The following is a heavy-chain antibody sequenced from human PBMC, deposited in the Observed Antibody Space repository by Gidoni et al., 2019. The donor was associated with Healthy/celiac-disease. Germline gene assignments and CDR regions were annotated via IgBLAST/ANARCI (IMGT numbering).Heavy chain of an antibody. CDR1: WYSVSTISAA. J-gene: IGHJ6*02. CDR2: TYYRSKWYI. D-gene: IGHD1-1*01. Sequence: QVQLQPSGPGLVKPSQTLSLTSAISWYSVSTISAAWNWIRQSPSRGLEWLGRTYYRSKWYIDYAVSVKSRITINPDTSKNQFSLQLNSVTPEDTAVYYCARDRLEQEKGMDVWGQGTTVTVPS. CDR3: ARDRLEQEKGMDV. V-gene: IGHV6-1*01.